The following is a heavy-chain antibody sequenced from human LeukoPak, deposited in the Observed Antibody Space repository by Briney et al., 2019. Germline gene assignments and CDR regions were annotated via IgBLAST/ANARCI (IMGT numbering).Heavy chain of an antibody. CDR2: IRYDGSNK. Sequence: GGSLRLSCVASGFIFSSYWMSWVRQAPGKGLEWVAFIRYDGSNKYYADSVKGRFTISRDNSKNTLYLQMNSLRAEDTAVYYCAKDRNDIFDYWGQGTLVTVSS. J-gene: IGHJ4*02. CDR3: AKDRNDIFDY. CDR1: GFIFSSYW. D-gene: IGHD3-9*01. V-gene: IGHV3-30*02.